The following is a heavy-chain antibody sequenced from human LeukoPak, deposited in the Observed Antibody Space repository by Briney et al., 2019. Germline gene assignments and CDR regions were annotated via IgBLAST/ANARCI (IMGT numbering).Heavy chain of an antibody. J-gene: IGHJ4*02. Sequence: PGGSLRLSCAASGFTFSTYAMTWVRQAPGKGLEWVSSISGSGGSKHYVDSVKGRFTISRDSSKNTLSLQMNSLRAEDTAVYYCAKGYLGATGNFDCWGQGTLVTVSS. CDR3: AKGYLGATGNFDC. CDR2: ISGSGGSK. D-gene: IGHD1-26*01. CDR1: GFTFSTYA. V-gene: IGHV3-23*01.